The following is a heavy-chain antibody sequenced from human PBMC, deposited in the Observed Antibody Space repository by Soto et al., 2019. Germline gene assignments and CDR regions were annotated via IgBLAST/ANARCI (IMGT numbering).Heavy chain of an antibody. CDR2: IHPGESDT. V-gene: IGHV5-51*01. CDR1: GYSFTTYW. Sequence: TGESLKISCKSYGYSFTTYWIAWVRQMPGKGLEWMGSIHPGESDTRYSPSFQGQVTISADRSITTAYLQWSSLKASDTAMYYCARHEATYYNFYGMDVWGQATTVTVSS. J-gene: IGHJ6*02. CDR3: ARHEATYYNFYGMDV.